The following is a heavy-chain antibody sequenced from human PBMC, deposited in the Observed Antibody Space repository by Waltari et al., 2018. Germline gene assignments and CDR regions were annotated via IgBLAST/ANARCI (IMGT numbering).Heavy chain of an antibody. CDR2: IYYRGST. J-gene: IGHJ2*01. CDR3: VGQSRGIALAGDL. V-gene: IGHV4-59*08. CDR1: HGSISSFY. Sequence: QVQLQESGPGLVKPSETLSLTCTVSHGSISSFYWNGVRQPPGKGLGWIRYIYYRGSTTYNPSLKSRVTISGDTSKDQFSLNLSSVTAADTAVYYCVGQSRGIALAGDLWGRGTLVTVSA. D-gene: IGHD6-13*01.